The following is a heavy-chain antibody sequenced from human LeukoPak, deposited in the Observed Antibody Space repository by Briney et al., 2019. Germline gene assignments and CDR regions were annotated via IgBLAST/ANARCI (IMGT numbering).Heavy chain of an antibody. CDR1: GGSISSSSYY. CDR3: ARRAGNRYFQH. CDR2: IYYSGST. D-gene: IGHD6-19*01. Sequence: SDTLSLTCTVSGGSISSSSYYWGWIRQPPGKGLEWIGSIYYSGSTYYNPSLKSRVTISVDTSKNQFSLKLSSVTAADTAVYYCARRAGNRYFQHWGQGTLVTVSS. V-gene: IGHV4-39*07. J-gene: IGHJ1*01.